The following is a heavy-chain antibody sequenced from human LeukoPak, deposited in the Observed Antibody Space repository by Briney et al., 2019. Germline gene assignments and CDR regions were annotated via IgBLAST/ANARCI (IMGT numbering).Heavy chain of an antibody. J-gene: IGHJ1*01. CDR3: AKDRIEQWLVSVYFQH. CDR2: ISGSGGST. CDR1: GFTFSSYA. Sequence: LTGGSLRLSCAASGFTFSSYAMSWVRQAPGKGLEWVSAISGSGGSTYYADSVKGRFTISRDNSKNTLYLQMNSLRAEDTAVYYCAKDRIEQWLVSVYFQHWGQGTLVTVSS. V-gene: IGHV3-23*01. D-gene: IGHD6-19*01.